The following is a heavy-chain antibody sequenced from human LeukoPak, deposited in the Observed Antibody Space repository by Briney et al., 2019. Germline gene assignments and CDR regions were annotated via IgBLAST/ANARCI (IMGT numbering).Heavy chain of an antibody. V-gene: IGHV3-30*04. D-gene: IGHD5-18*01. Sequence: GGSLRLSCAASGFTFGSYTMHWVRQAPGKGLDWVALISYDGSETSYADSVKGRFTISRHNNKNTLYLQINILRAEDTAVYYCARDLYSYGPFDYWGQGTLVT. CDR3: ARDLYSYGPFDY. CDR2: ISYDGSET. CDR1: GFTFGSYT. J-gene: IGHJ4*02.